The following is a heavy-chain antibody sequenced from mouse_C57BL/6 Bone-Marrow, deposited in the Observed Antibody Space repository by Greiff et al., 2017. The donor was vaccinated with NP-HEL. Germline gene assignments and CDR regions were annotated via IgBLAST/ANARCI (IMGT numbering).Heavy chain of an antibody. V-gene: IGHV5-17*01. J-gene: IGHJ3*01. Sequence: EVHLVESGGGLVKPGGSLKLSCAASGFTFSDYGMHWVRQAPEKGLEWVAYISSGSSTIYYADTVKGRFTISRDNAKNTLFLQMTSLRSEDTAMYYCARPIYYGNCGFAYWGQGTLVTVAA. CDR3: ARPIYYGNCGFAY. CDR1: GFTFSDYG. D-gene: IGHD2-1*01. CDR2: ISSGSSTI.